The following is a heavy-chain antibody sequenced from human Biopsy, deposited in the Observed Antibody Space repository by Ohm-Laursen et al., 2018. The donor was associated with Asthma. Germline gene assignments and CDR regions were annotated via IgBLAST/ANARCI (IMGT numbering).Heavy chain of an antibody. CDR2: ILSDGRDK. J-gene: IGHJ4*02. Sequence: SLRLSCAATGFAFSSYGMHWVRQAPGKGLEWVAVILSDGRDKYYADSVKGRFTISRDNSKNTLYLHMHSLRAEDTAVYFCAKDRVRINSAYYFDYWGQGTLVTVSS. D-gene: IGHD3-10*01. CDR3: AKDRVRINSAYYFDY. V-gene: IGHV3-30*18. CDR1: GFAFSSYG.